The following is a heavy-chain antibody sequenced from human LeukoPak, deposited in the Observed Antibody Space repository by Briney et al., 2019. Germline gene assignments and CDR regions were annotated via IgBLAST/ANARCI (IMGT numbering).Heavy chain of an antibody. CDR2: IDRYGTT. V-gene: IGHV4-34*01. J-gene: IGHJ4*02. Sequence: PSETLSLTCAIYTESYSDSLSASYWSWIHRLPGKGLEWIGEIDRYGTTNYSPSLKSRVTISMQTSKSQFSLNLNSVTDADTAVYYCARRGGGNYPYYFDYWGRGTPVTVSS. CDR1: TESYSDSLSASY. CDR3: ARRGGGNYPYYFDY. D-gene: IGHD3-16*01.